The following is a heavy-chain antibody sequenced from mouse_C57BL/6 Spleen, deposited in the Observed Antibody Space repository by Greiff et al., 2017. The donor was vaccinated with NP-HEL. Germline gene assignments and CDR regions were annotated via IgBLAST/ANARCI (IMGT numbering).Heavy chain of an antibody. CDR1: GFTFSDYG. Sequence: EVQRVESGGGLVKPGGSLKLSCAASGFTFSDYGMHWVRQAPEKGLEWVAYISSGSSTIYYADTVKGRFTISRDNAKNTLFLQMTSLRSEDTAMYYCAREGYDYDEGYFDYWGQGTTLTVSS. CDR2: ISSGSSTI. CDR3: AREGYDYDEGYFDY. J-gene: IGHJ2*01. V-gene: IGHV5-17*01. D-gene: IGHD2-4*01.